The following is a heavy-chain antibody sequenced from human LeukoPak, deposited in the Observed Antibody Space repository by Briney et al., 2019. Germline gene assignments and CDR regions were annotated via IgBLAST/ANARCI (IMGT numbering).Heavy chain of an antibody. D-gene: IGHD5-12*01. CDR2: IIPIFGTA. CDR3: ARRMVATWYYFDY. Sequence: SVKVSCKASGGTFSSYAISWVRQAPGQGLEWMGGIIPIFGTANYAQKFQGRVTITSDESTSTAYMELRSLRSEDTAVYYCARRMVATWYYFDYWGQGTLVTVSS. J-gene: IGHJ4*02. CDR1: GGTFSSYA. V-gene: IGHV1-69*13.